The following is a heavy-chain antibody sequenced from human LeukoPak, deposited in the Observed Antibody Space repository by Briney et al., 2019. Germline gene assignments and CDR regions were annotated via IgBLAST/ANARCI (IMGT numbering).Heavy chain of an antibody. J-gene: IGHJ5*02. D-gene: IGHD3-3*01. Sequence: SETLSLTCTVSGASISSYYWSWVRQPAGKGLEWVGLMYTSGSTNYNPSLKSRVTMSIDTSKNQLSLRLSSVTAADTAVYYCARTSDDFWSGWFDPWGQGTLATVSS. CDR1: GASISSYY. V-gene: IGHV4-4*07. CDR3: ARTSDDFWSGWFDP. CDR2: MYTSGST.